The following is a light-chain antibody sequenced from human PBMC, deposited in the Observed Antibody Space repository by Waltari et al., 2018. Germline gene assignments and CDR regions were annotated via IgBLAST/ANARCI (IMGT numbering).Light chain of an antibody. CDR3: ATWDYSLSGQV. V-gene: IGLV1-44*01. CDR2: SND. Sequence: QSVLTQPPSASGTPGQGVTISCSGARSNIGRPTVTWYQQVPGLAPKLLIYSNDQRPSRVPDRFSGSKSDTSASLVISGLQSEDEADYYCATWDYSLSGQVFGGGTKLSVL. J-gene: IGLJ3*02. CDR1: RSNIGRPT.